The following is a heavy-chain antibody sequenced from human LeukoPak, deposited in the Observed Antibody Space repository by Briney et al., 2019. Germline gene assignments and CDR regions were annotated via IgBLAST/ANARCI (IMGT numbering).Heavy chain of an antibody. Sequence: KPSETLSLTCAVSGYSISSGYYWGWIRQPPGKGLEWIGSIYHSGSTYYNPSLKSRVTISVDTSKNQISLKLSSVTAADTAVYYCARHYRARYCSGGSCYSNAYYYYYMDVWGKGTTVTVSS. CDR2: IYHSGST. D-gene: IGHD2-15*01. V-gene: IGHV4-38-2*01. J-gene: IGHJ6*03. CDR1: GYSISSGYY. CDR3: ARHYRARYCSGGSCYSNAYYYYYMDV.